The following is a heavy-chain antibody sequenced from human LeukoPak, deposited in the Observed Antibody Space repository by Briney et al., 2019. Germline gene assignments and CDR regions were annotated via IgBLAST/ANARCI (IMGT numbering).Heavy chain of an antibody. Sequence: VASVKVPCKASGYTFTSYGISWVRQAPGQGLEWMGWISAYNGNTNYAQKLQGRVTMTTDTSTSTAYMKLRSLRSDDTAVYYCARDAVGATRWFDPWGQGTLVTVSS. CDR1: GYTFTSYG. V-gene: IGHV1-18*01. J-gene: IGHJ5*02. D-gene: IGHD1-26*01. CDR2: ISAYNGNT. CDR3: ARDAVGATRWFDP.